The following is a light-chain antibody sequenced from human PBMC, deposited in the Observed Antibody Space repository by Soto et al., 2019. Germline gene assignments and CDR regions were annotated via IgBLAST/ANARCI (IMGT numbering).Light chain of an antibody. CDR1: QSLTSDY. J-gene: IGKJ5*01. V-gene: IGKV3-20*01. CDR3: QQYSPPIT. CDR2: GAS. Sequence: EIVLTQSPGTLSLSPGERATLSCRASQSLTSDYLAWYQQKPGQTPRLLIHGASSRATGIPDRFSGSGSGTDFTLTISRLEPEDFAVYYCQQYSPPITFGQGTRLEIK.